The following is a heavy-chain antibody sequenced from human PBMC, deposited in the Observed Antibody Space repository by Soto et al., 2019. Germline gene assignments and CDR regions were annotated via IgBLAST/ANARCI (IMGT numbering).Heavy chain of an antibody. J-gene: IGHJ4*02. CDR3: ARHGYSYGGGYFDY. V-gene: IGHV3-66*04. Sequence: EVPLVESGGGLVQPGGSLRLSCAASGFTVSSNYMSWVRQAPGKGLEWVSVIYSGGSAYYADSVKGRFTISRDNSKKTLYLQMNSLRAEDTAVYYCARHGYSYGGGYFDYWGQGTLVTVSS. D-gene: IGHD5-18*01. CDR1: GFTVSSNY. CDR2: IYSGGSA.